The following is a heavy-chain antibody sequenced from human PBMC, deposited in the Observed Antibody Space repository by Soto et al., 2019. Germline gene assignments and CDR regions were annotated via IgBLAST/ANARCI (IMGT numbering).Heavy chain of an antibody. CDR1: GCTFSRYT. Sequence: AVKVSCKASGCTFSRYTISWVRQAPGQGLEWMGGITPMFGTANYAQKFQGRVTIAADESTSTAYMELSSLRSEDTAVYYCARQFDYESSGYYYAYWGQGTVVTV. D-gene: IGHD3-22*01. J-gene: IGHJ4*02. CDR3: ARQFDYESSGYYYAY. V-gene: IGHV1-69*13. CDR2: ITPMFGTA.